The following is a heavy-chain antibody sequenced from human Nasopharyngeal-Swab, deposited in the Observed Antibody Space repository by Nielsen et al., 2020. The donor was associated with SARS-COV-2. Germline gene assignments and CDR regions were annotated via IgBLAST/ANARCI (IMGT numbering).Heavy chain of an antibody. CDR1: GGTFSSYT. D-gene: IGHD2-2*01. V-gene: IGHV1-69*10. J-gene: IGHJ6*02. CDR2: VIPILDIT. Sequence: SVQVSCKASGGTFSSYTFAWVRHAPGQGLEWMGRVIPILDITNYAQKFQGRVTITADKSTSTAYMELSSLRSEDTAVYYCARGIVVVPAAMDHYYYYGMDVWGQGTTVTVSS. CDR3: ARGIVVVPAAMDHYYYYGMDV.